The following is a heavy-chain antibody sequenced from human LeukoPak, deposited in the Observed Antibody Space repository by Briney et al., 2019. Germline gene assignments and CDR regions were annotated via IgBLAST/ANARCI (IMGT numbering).Heavy chain of an antibody. CDR1: GFSFSAYI. V-gene: IGHV3-64*01. CDR3: TRRYGGHSGWAGYHDS. J-gene: IGHJ4*02. D-gene: IGHD6-19*01. CDR2: IRSDGSST. Sequence: QPGGSLRLSCVASGFSFSAYIMHWVRQAPGKGLEYVSAIRSDGSSTFYPNSVKGRFTISRDNSKSTLYLQMGGLRAEDTAVYYCTRRYGGHSGWAGYHDSWGQGTLVSVSS.